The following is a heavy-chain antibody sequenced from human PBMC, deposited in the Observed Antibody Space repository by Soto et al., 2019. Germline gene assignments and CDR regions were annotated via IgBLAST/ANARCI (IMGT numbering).Heavy chain of an antibody. CDR1: GFSLSTSGVG. D-gene: IGHD2-21*02. J-gene: IGHJ4*02. V-gene: IGHV2-5*02. CDR3: ARTGDCGGDCYYYYFDY. CDR2: IYWDDDK. Sequence: ITLKESGPTLVKPTQTLTLTCTFSGFSLSTSGVGVGWIRQPPGKALEWLAVIYWDDDKRYSPSLKSRLTITKDTSKNQVVLSMTNMDPVDTATYYCARTGDCGGDCYYYYFDYWGQGTLVTVSS.